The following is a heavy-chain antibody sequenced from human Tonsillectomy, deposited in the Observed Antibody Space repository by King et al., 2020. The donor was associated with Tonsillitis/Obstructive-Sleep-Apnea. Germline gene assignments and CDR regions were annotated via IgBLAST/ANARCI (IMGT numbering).Heavy chain of an antibody. CDR3: ARAGDIVVVPATYYFDY. D-gene: IGHD2-2*01. J-gene: IGHJ4*02. CDR1: GFIFSNYA. Sequence: VQLVESGGGVVQPGRSLRLSCAASGFIFSNYAMDWVRQAPGKGLEWVAVISYDGNNKYYADSVKGRFTISRDNSKNTVYLQMNSLRAGDTAVYYCARAGDIVVVPATYYFDYWGQGTLVTVFS. V-gene: IGHV3-30*04. CDR2: ISYDGNNK.